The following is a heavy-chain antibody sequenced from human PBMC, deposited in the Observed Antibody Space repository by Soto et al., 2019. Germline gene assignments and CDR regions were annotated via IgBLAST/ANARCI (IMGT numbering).Heavy chain of an antibody. V-gene: IGHV4-31*03. CDR3: ARGPPEEEQQLVLGWFDP. CDR1: GGSISSGGYY. D-gene: IGHD6-13*01. Sequence: SETLSLTCTVSGGSISSGGYYWSWIRQHPGKGLEWIGYIYYSGSTYYNPSLKSRVTISVDTSKNQFSLKLSSVTAADTAVYYCARGPPEEEQQLVLGWFDPWGQGTLVTVSS. J-gene: IGHJ5*02. CDR2: IYYSGST.